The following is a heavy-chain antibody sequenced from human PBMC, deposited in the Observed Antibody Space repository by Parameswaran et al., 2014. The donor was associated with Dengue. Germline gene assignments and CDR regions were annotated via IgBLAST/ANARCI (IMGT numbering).Heavy chain of an antibody. CDR2: INAGNDNT. CDR3: ARPTSSGHIYGYFTAFDI. J-gene: IGHJ3*02. V-gene: IGHV1-3*01. Sequence: WVRQAPGQGLEWMGWINAGNDNTRYSQKFQGRVTITRDTSASMAYMELSSLRSEDTAVYLCARPTSSGHIYGYFTAFDIWGQGTVVTVSS. D-gene: IGHD5-18*01.